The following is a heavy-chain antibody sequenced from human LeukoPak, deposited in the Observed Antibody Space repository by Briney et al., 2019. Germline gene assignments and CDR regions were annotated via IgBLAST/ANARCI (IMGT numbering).Heavy chain of an antibody. CDR2: FGPNGINI. V-gene: IGHV3-23*05. Sequence: GGSLRLSCEASGFTLSTFTMSWVRQAPGMGLEWVSVFGPNGINIYYSESVRGRFTISRDVSRNTLSLQMSSLRPEDSATYYCARLTANHFDYWGQGTLVTVFS. D-gene: IGHD2-21*02. CDR1: GFTLSTFT. J-gene: IGHJ4*02. CDR3: ARLTANHFDY.